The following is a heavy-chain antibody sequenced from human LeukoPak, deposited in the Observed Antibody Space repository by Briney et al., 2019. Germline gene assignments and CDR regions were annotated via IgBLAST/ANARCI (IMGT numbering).Heavy chain of an antibody. CDR3: AKDTPRGYNYGYFDY. V-gene: IGHV3-23*01. D-gene: IGHD5-18*01. CDR2: TSSSDAGT. CDR1: GFTLSTYA. Sequence: GGSLRLSCAASGFTLSTYAMSWVRHTPGMGLEWVAATSSSDAGTYHADSVRVWFTISRDNSKNILYLQMNSLRVEETAVYYCAKDTPRGYNYGYFDYWGQETLLTVSS. J-gene: IGHJ4*02.